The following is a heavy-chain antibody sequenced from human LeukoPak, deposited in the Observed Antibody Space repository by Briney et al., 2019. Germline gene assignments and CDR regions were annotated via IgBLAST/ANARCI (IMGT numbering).Heavy chain of an antibody. CDR1: GGTFSSYA. Sequence: SVKVSCKASGGTFSSYAISWVRQAPGQGLEWMGRIIPILGIANYAQKFQGRVTITADKSTSTAYMELSSLRSEDTAAYYCARDPAYDSSGYYYGYFDYWGQGTLVTVSS. CDR3: ARDPAYDSSGYYYGYFDY. CDR2: IIPILGIA. D-gene: IGHD3-22*01. V-gene: IGHV1-69*04. J-gene: IGHJ4*02.